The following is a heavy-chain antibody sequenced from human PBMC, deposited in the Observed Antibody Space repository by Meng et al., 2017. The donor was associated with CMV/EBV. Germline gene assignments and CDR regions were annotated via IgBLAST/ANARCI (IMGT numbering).Heavy chain of an antibody. D-gene: IGHD3/OR15-3a*01. J-gene: IGHJ4*02. V-gene: IGHV3-21*01. CDR2: ITSNSDYV. CDR3: ARVGPRVTFVGFSFDF. CDR1: GFTFSSYS. Sequence: ETLSLTCAASGFTFSSYSMNWVRQAPGKGLEWVSSITSNSDYVRYAGSVKGRFTISRDNVKNALYLQLNNVRAEDTALYYCARVGPRVTFVGFSFDFWGLGTLVTVSS.